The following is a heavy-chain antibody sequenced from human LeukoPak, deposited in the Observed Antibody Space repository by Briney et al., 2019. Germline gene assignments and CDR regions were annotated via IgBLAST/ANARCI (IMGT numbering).Heavy chain of an antibody. J-gene: IGHJ4*02. D-gene: IGHD6-19*01. CDR1: GGSISSGNYY. CDR3: AGIHVSGWRIDY. CDR2: IFASGST. V-gene: IGHV4-61*02. Sequence: SETLSLTCTVSGGSISSGNYYWSWIRQPAGKGLEWIGRIFASGSTNYNPSLKSRVTISVDTSKNQFSLKLNSVTASDTAVYYCAGIHVSGWRIDYWGQGTLVTVSS.